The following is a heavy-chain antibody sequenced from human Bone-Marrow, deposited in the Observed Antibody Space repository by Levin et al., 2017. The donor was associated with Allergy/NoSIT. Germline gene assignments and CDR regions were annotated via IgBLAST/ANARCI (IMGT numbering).Heavy chain of an antibody. Sequence: GASVKVSCKASGYTFTAYHIHWVRQAPGQGLEWMGRLNPVGGDTTYEQKFKGRVTITIDTSISTAYMEVTSLGPNDSAVYFCARALVGCSSSSCYLDKWGQGTLVTVSS. J-gene: IGHJ4*02. V-gene: IGHV1-2*06. CDR1: GYTFTAYH. CDR2: LNPVGGDT. CDR3: ARALVGCSSSSCYLDK. D-gene: IGHD2-2*01.